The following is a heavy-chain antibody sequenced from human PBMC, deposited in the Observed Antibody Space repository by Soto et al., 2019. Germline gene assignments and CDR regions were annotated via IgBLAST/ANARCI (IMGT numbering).Heavy chain of an antibody. V-gene: IGHV3-74*01. CDR2: INSDGSST. CDR3: ARSNYYDSSGYYYVSGLAFDI. Sequence: GSLRLSCAASGFTFSSYWMHWVRQAPGKGLVWVSRINSDGSSTSYADSVKGRFTISRDNAKNTLYLQMNSLRAEDTAVYYCARSNYYDSSGYYYVSGLAFDIWGQGTMVTVSS. D-gene: IGHD3-22*01. J-gene: IGHJ3*02. CDR1: GFTFSSYW.